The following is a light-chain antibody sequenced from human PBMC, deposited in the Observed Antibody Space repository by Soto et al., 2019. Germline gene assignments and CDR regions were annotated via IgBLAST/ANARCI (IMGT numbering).Light chain of an antibody. V-gene: IGLV2-14*01. CDR3: TSYTSTSTYV. CDR1: SSDVGAYNY. J-gene: IGLJ1*01. Sequence: QSVLTQPASVSGPPGQSITISCTGTSSDVGAYNYVSWYQHHPGKAPRLVIYDVTNRPSGLSDRFSGSKSGNTDSLTISGLLAEDEADYYCTSYTSTSTYVVGTGTKLTVL. CDR2: DVT.